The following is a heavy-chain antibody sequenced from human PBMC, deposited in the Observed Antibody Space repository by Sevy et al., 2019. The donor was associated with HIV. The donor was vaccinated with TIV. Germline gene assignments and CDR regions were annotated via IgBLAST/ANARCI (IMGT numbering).Heavy chain of an antibody. CDR1: GFTFNSYG. D-gene: IGHD6-13*01. Sequence: GGSLRLSCAASGFTFNSYGMHWVRQAPGKELEWVALIWYDGSNRSYVDSVKGRFTVSRDNSKNTLYLQMNSLRAEGTAVYYCAREGLAVAGIEYYFEYWGQGTLVTVSS. CDR3: AREGLAVAGIEYYFEY. CDR2: IWYDGSNR. V-gene: IGHV3-33*01. J-gene: IGHJ4*02.